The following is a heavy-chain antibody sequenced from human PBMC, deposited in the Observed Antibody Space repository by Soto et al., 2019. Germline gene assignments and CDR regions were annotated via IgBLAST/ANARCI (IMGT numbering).Heavy chain of an antibody. CDR2: IYYSGST. D-gene: IGHD6-13*01. CDR1: VGSISSSSYY. J-gene: IGHJ3*02. CDR3: ARRRASSSWYGRFAFDI. Sequence: PSETLSLTCTVSVGSISSSSYYWGWIRQPPGKGLEWIGSIYYSGSTYYNPSLKSRVTISVDTSKNQFSLKLSSVTAADTAVYYCARRRASSSWYGRFAFDIWGQGTMVTVSS. V-gene: IGHV4-39*01.